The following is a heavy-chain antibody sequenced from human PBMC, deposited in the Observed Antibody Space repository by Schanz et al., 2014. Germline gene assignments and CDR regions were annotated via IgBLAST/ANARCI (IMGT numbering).Heavy chain of an antibody. J-gene: IGHJ5*02. Sequence: PGGSLRLSCAASGFTFSDYYMTWMRQAPGKGLEWISYISNSGTYTKYADSVKGRFTISRDNSKNTLYLQMNSLRVEDTAVYYCARQPGRITVSGVVSNWFDPWGQGTLVTVSS. CDR2: ISNSGTYT. CDR1: GFTFSDYY. V-gene: IGHV3-11*03. CDR3: ARQPGRITVSGVVSNWFDP. D-gene: IGHD3-3*01.